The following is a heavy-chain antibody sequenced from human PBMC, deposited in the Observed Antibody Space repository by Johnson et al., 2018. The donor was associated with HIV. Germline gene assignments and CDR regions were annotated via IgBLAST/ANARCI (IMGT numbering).Heavy chain of an antibody. CDR2: ISYDGSNT. D-gene: IGHD4/OR15-4a*01. J-gene: IGHJ3*02. Sequence: VQLVESGGGVVQPGRSLRLSCAASGFTFSSYAMHWVRQAPGKGLEWVAVISYDGSNTYYADSVKGRSTISRDNSKNTLYLQMNSLRAEDTAVYYCAREREDYGLDIWGQGTMVTVSS. CDR1: GFTFSSYA. CDR3: AREREDYGLDI. V-gene: IGHV3-30-3*01.